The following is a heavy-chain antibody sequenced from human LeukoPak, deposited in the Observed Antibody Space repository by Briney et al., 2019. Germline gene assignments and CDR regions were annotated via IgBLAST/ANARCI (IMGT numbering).Heavy chain of an antibody. V-gene: IGHV4-34*01. CDR2: INHSGST. CDR1: GGSFSGYY. D-gene: IGHD3-22*01. J-gene: IGHJ4*02. Sequence: SETLSLTCAVYGGSFSGYYWNWIRQPPGKGLEWIGEINHSGSTNYNPSLKSRVTISVDTSKNQFSLKLSSVTAADTAVYYCARGQRLHYDSSGYKALSYWGQGTLVTVSS. CDR3: ARGQRLHYDSSGYKALSY.